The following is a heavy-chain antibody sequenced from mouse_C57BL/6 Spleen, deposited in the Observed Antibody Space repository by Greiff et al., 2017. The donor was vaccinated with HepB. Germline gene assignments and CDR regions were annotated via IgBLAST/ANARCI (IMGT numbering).Heavy chain of an antibody. V-gene: IGHV1-59*01. J-gene: IGHJ2*01. CDR2: IDPSDSYT. Sequence: QVHVKQPGAELVRPGTSVKLSCKASGYTFTSYWMHWVKQRPGQGLEWIGVIDPSDSYTNYNQKFKGKATLTVDTSSSTAYMQLSSLTSEDSAVYYCARSDTTVVAKDYWGQGTTLTVSS. CDR3: ARSDTTVVAKDY. CDR1: GYTFTSYW. D-gene: IGHD1-1*01.